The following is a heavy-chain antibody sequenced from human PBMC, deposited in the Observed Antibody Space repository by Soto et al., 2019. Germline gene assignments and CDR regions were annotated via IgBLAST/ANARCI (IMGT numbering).Heavy chain of an antibody. D-gene: IGHD3-16*01. Sequence: ASVKVSCKASGYTFTSYGISWVRQAPGQGLEWMGWISAYNGNTNYAQKLQGRVTMTTDTSTSTAYMELRSLRSDDTAVYYCVLVRYIWGSFDYWGQGTLVTVSS. CDR3: VLVRYIWGSFDY. J-gene: IGHJ4*02. V-gene: IGHV1-18*01. CDR1: GYTFTSYG. CDR2: ISAYNGNT.